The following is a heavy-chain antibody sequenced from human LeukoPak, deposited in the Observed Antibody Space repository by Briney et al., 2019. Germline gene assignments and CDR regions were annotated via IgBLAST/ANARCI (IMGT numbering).Heavy chain of an antibody. Sequence: ASVKVSCKASGGTFSSYAISWVRQAPGQGLEWMGGIIPIFGTANYAQKFQGRVTITTDESTSTAYMELSSLRSEHTAVYYCASGEYSSSWCFNYWGQGTLVTVSS. V-gene: IGHV1-69*05. CDR2: IIPIFGTA. CDR1: GGTFSSYA. CDR3: ASGEYSSSWCFNY. D-gene: IGHD6-13*01. J-gene: IGHJ4*02.